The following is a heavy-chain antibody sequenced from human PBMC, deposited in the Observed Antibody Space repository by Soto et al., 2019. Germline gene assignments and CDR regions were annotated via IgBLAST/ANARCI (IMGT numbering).Heavy chain of an antibody. CDR3: ARVGSTIFHFDY. Sequence: QVQLVQCGAEVKKPGASVKVSCKASGYTFTGYYMHWVRQAPGQGLEWMGWIKPNSGGTNYAQKFQGWVTMTRDTSLSTAYMELSRLRSDDTAVYYCARVGSTIFHFDYWGQGTLVTVSS. V-gene: IGHV1-2*04. J-gene: IGHJ4*02. CDR1: GYTFTGYY. CDR2: IKPNSGGT. D-gene: IGHD3-3*01.